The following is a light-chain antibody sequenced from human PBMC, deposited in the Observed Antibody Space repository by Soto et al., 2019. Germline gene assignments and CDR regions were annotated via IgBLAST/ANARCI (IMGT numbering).Light chain of an antibody. CDR3: CSYAGSRVV. Sequence: SALTPPASVSGSPGQSITISCTGTSSDVGSHHLVSWFQEHPGKAPKVMIYEGSKRPSGVSNRFSGSKSGNTASLTISGLQAEDEADYYCCSYAGSRVVFGGGTKLTVL. CDR2: EGS. V-gene: IGLV2-23*01. J-gene: IGLJ2*01. CDR1: SSDVGSHHL.